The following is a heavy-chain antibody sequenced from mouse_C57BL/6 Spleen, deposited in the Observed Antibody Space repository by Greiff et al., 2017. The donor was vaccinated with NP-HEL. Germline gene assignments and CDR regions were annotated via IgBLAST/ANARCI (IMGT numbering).Heavy chain of an antibody. Sequence: QFQLQQSGPELVKPGASVKLSCKASGYTFTSYDINWVKQRPGQGLEWIGWIYPRDGSTKYNEKFKGKATLTVDTSSSTAYMELHSLTSEDSAVYFCARGGTTVVAVLSYWYFDVWGTGTTVTVSS. CDR3: ARGGTTVVAVLSYWYFDV. J-gene: IGHJ1*03. CDR2: IYPRDGST. D-gene: IGHD1-1*01. CDR1: GYTFTSYD. V-gene: IGHV1-85*01.